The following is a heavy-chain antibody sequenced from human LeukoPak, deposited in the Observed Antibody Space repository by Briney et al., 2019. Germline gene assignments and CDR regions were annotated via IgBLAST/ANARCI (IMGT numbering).Heavy chain of an antibody. V-gene: IGHV3-23*01. D-gene: IGHD4-17*01. J-gene: IGHJ4*02. CDR2: ISESGGVT. Sequence: GGSLRLSCAASGFTFSRSAMSCVRQAPAKGLEWVSGISESGGVTYYVDSVKGRFTISRDTSKNTVYLQMNSLRAEDTAIYYCAKRGIYGDPSDYWGQGTLVTVSS. CDR3: AKRGIYGDPSDY. CDR1: GFTFSRSA.